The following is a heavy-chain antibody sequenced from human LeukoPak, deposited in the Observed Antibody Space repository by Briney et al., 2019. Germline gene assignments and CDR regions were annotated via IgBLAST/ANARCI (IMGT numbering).Heavy chain of an antibody. Sequence: SETLSLTCTVSGGSISNYYWSAFRQPPGKGLEWIGYIYYNGNTDYNPSVRNRLSMSVDTPQNHFPLRLSSVTAADTAVYFCARHSETCSGAYCFLDYFDYWGQGILVTVSS. D-gene: IGHD2-15*01. CDR2: IYYNGNT. V-gene: IGHV4-59*08. CDR3: ARHSETCSGAYCFLDYFDY. CDR1: GGSISNYY. J-gene: IGHJ4*02.